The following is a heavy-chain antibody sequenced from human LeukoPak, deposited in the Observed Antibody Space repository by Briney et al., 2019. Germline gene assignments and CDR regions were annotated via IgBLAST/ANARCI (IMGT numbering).Heavy chain of an antibody. CDR1: GFTVSSNY. J-gene: IGHJ6*02. D-gene: IGHD3-10*01. V-gene: IGHV3-66*01. CDR2: IYSGGST. Sequence: GGSLRLSCAASGFTVSSNYMSWVRQAPGKGLEWVSAIYSGGSTYYADSVKGRFTISRDNSKNTLYLQMNSLRAEDTAVYYCARDDTRGRGVIIDYYGMDVWGQGTTVTVSS. CDR3: ARDDTRGRGVIIDYYGMDV.